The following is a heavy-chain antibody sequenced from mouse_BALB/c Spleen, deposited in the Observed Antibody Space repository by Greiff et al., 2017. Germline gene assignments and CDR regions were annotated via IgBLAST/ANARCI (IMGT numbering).Heavy chain of an antibody. J-gene: IGHJ3*01. CDR3: TRSGYGNPFAY. Sequence: QVQLQQPGAELVRPGASVKLSCKASGYTFTSYWINWVKQRPGQGLEWIGNIYPSDSYTNYNQKFKDKATLTVDKSSSTAYMQLSSPTSEDSAVYYCTRSGYGNPFAYWGQGTLVTVSA. CDR1: GYTFTSYW. D-gene: IGHD2-1*01. CDR2: IYPSDSYT. V-gene: IGHV1-69*02.